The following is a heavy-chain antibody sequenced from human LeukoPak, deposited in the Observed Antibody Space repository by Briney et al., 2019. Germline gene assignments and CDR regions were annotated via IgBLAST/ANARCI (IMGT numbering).Heavy chain of an antibody. J-gene: IGHJ6*02. D-gene: IGHD6-19*01. CDR3: ASGGLAVADTLGYYYGMDV. CDR1: GFTVSSNY. CDR2: IYSGGST. V-gene: IGHV3-53*01. Sequence: PGGSLRLSCAASGFTVSSNYMSWVRQAPGKGLEWVSVIYSGGSTYYADSVKGRFTISRDNSKNTLYLQMNSLRAEDTAVYFCASGGLAVADTLGYYYGMDVWGQGTTVTVSS.